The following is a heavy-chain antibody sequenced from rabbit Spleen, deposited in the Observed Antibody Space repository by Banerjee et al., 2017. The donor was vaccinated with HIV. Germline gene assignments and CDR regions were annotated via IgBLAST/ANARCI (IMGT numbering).Heavy chain of an antibody. J-gene: IGHJ4*01. CDR2: IYTAGSGSA. CDR1: GFSFSSSYD. V-gene: IGHV1S40*01. D-gene: IGHD7-1*01. CDR3: ARSGGDFGGYGIYFTL. Sequence: QSLEESGGDLVKPGASLTLTCTASGFSFSSSYDMCWVRQAPGKGLEWIGIIYTAGSGSAYYATWAKGRFTISKTSSTTVTLQMTSLTAADTATYFCARSGGDFGGYGIYFTLWGPGTLVTVS.